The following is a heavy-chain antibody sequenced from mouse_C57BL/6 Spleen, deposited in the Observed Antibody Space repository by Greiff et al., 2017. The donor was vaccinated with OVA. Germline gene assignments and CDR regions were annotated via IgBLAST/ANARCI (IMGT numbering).Heavy chain of an antibody. J-gene: IGHJ4*01. CDR1: GFSLTSYG. CDR3: ARVDYGGYAMDY. V-gene: IGHV2-2*01. Sequence: VKLQESGPGLVQPSQSLSITCTVSGFSLTSYGVHWVRQSPGKGLEWLGVIWSGGSTDYNAAFISRLSISKDNSKSQVFFKMNSLQADDTAIYYCARVDYGGYAMDYWGQGTSVTVSS. D-gene: IGHD2-4*01. CDR2: IWSGGST.